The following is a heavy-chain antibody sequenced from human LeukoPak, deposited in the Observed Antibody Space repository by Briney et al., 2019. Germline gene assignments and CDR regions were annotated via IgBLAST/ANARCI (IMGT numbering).Heavy chain of an antibody. Sequence: SETLSLTCAVYGGSFSGYYWSWIRQPPGKGLEWVGEINHSGSTNYNPSLKSRVTISVDTSKNQFSLKLSSVTAADTAVYYCARAFPYWYCSGGSCYSGYWGQGTLVTVSS. D-gene: IGHD2-15*01. CDR2: INHSGST. J-gene: IGHJ4*02. CDR3: ARAFPYWYCSGGSCYSGY. V-gene: IGHV4-34*01. CDR1: GGSFSGYY.